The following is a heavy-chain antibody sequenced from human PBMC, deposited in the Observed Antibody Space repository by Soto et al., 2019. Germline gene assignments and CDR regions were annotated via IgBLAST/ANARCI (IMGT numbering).Heavy chain of an antibody. D-gene: IGHD1-26*01. V-gene: IGHV4-31*03. J-gene: IGHJ3*01. CDR3: ARNGIVGAGGAFDV. CDR2: IDYSGSA. Sequence: QVQLQESGPGLLKPSQTLSLTCTDSRDSIRSGGYLWAWLRQHPGKGPEWIGNIDYSGSAFYNPSLKSRVIMSIDTPKNEFSLKLSSVTAADTAVYYCARNGIVGAGGAFDVWGQGTTVTVSS. CDR1: RDSIRSGGYL.